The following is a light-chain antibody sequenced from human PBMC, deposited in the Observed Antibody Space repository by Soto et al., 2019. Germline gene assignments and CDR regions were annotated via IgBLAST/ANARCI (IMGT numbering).Light chain of an antibody. J-gene: IGLJ2*01. CDR3: SSYAGSNNVV. CDR1: HSDFGGYNY. V-gene: IGLV2-8*01. CDR2: EVN. Sequence: QSALTQPPSASGSPGQSVTISCTGAHSDFGGYNYVSWYQQHPGKAPKLMIFEVNKRLSGVPDRFSGSKFGNTASLTVSGLQAEDEADYYCSSYAGSNNVVFGGGTKLTVL.